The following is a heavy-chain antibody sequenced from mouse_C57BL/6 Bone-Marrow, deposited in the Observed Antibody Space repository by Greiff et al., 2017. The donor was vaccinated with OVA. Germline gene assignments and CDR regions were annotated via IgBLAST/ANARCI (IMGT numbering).Heavy chain of an antibody. CDR1: GYAFSSSW. V-gene: IGHV1-82*01. D-gene: IGHD4-1*01. CDR3: ARGPGTDFDY. Sequence: VQLQQSGPELVKPGASVKISCKASGYAFSSSWMNWVKQRPGKGLEWIGRIYPGDGDTNYNGKFKGKATLTADKSSSTAYMQLSSLTSEDSAVYFCARGPGTDFDYWGQGTTLTVSS. J-gene: IGHJ2*01. CDR2: IYPGDGDT.